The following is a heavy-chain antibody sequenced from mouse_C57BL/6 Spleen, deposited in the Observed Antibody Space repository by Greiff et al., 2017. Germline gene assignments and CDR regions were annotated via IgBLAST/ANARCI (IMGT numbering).Heavy chain of an antibody. Sequence: EVNVVESGEGLVKPGGSLKLSCAASGFTFSSYAMSWVRQTPEKRLEWVAYISSGGDYIYYADTVKGRFTISRDNARNTLYLQMGSLKSEDTAMYYCTREGDYYGNSVWYFDVWGTGTTVTVSS. CDR3: TREGDYYGNSVWYFDV. V-gene: IGHV5-9-1*02. CDR1: GFTFSSYA. CDR2: ISSGGDYI. D-gene: IGHD2-1*01. J-gene: IGHJ1*03.